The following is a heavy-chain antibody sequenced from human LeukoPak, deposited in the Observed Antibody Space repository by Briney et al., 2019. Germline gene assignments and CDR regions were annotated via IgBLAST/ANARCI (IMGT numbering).Heavy chain of an antibody. V-gene: IGHV1-18*01. CDR3: AAPSGWLASDAFDI. CDR1: GGTFSSYA. J-gene: IGHJ3*02. Sequence: GSVKVSCKASGGTFSSYAISWVRQAPGQGLEWMGWISAYNGNTNYAQKLQGRVTMTTDTSTSTAYMELRSLRSDDTAVYYCAAPSGWLASDAFDIWGQGTMVTVSS. D-gene: IGHD6-19*01. CDR2: ISAYNGNT.